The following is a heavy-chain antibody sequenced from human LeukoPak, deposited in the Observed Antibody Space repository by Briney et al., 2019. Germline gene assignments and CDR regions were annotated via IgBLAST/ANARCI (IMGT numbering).Heavy chain of an antibody. CDR3: ARGTYCGGDCLSN. CDR2: TWYDGSNK. CDR1: GFIFSSYG. V-gene: IGHV3-33*01. D-gene: IGHD2-21*02. Sequence: GRSLRLSCAASGFIFSSYGMHWVRQAPGKGLEWVAVTWYDGSNKYYADAVKGRFTIFRDNAKNTLYLQMNSLRAEDTAVYYCARGTYCGGDCLSNWGQGTLVTVSS. J-gene: IGHJ4*02.